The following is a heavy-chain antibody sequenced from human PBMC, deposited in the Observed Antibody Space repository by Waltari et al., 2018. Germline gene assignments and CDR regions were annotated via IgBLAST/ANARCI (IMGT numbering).Heavy chain of an antibody. V-gene: IGHV1-2*02. J-gene: IGHJ5*02. Sequence: QVHLVQSGGEVQRPGASVKVSCTASGYSFTDYDIPWVRQAPGQGLEWMGWINPNSGATNYAQKLQDRVTVTRDTSSSTAYMELSSLTSGDTAVYYCARVPIFDWLVSGFDLWGQGTLVTVSS. CDR2: INPNSGAT. CDR1: GYSFTDYD. D-gene: IGHD3-9*01. CDR3: ARVPIFDWLVSGFDL.